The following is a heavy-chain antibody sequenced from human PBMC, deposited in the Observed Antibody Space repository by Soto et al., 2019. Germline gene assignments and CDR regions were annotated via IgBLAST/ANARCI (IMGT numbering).Heavy chain of an antibody. J-gene: IGHJ4*02. CDR2: IDHSGSA. D-gene: IGHD7-27*01. CDR3: AGELGTFYFDH. V-gene: IGHV4-30-4*01. CDR1: AGSIRSGDYY. Sequence: QVQLQESGPGLVKPSQTLSLTCTVSAGSIRSGDYYWTWIRQPPGKGLEWIGYIDHSGSAYYNPSLKSRATISIYTSNSQFSLKMTSVTAADTAVYYCAGELGTFYFDHWGQGTLVTVPS.